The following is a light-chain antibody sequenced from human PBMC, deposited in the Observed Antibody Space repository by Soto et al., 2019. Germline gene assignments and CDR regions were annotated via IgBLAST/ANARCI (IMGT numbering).Light chain of an antibody. J-gene: IGKJ2*01. CDR1: QSLLHSNGYNY. V-gene: IGKV2-28*01. CDR2: LGS. CDR3: MQALQTPWT. Sequence: DIVMTQSPLSLPVTPGEPASISCRSSQSLLHSNGYNYLDWYLQKPGQSPQLLIYLGSNRASGVPDRFSGSGSGTDLTLKISRVDAEDVGVYYCMQALQTPWTFGQGTKLEIK.